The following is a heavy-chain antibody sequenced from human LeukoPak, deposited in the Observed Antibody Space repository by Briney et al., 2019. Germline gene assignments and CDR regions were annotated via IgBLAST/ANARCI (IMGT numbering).Heavy chain of an antibody. CDR3: ARQRLGDY. V-gene: IGHV3-23*01. CDR2: ISGSGDSA. CDR1: GFTFSSSA. D-gene: IGHD6-19*01. Sequence: GGSLRLSCAASGFTFSSSAMSWVRQAPGKGLEWVTVISGSGDSAHYPASVKGGFTFSRENSKNTRYVQMNSLRAEDTAVYYCARQRLGDYGGQGRVVTVSS. J-gene: IGHJ4*02.